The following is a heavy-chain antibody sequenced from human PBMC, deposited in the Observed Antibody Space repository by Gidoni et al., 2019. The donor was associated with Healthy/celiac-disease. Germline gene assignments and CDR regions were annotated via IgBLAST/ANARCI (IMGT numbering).Heavy chain of an antibody. CDR2: IKQDGSEK. V-gene: IGHV3-7*01. CDR3: ARGSLTMVRGAPPDY. J-gene: IGHJ4*02. D-gene: IGHD3-10*01. Sequence: EVQLVESGGGLVQPGGSLSISFAASGFTFSRYWMSWVRQAPGKGLEWVANIKQDGSEKYYVDSVKGRFTISRDNAKNSLYLQMNSLRAEDTAVYYCARGSLTMVRGAPPDYWGQGTLVTVSS. CDR1: GFTFSRYW.